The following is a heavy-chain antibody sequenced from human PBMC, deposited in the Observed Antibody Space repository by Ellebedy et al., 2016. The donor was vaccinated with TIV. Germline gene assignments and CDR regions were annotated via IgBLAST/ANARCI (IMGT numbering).Heavy chain of an antibody. V-gene: IGHV5-51*01. D-gene: IGHD3-10*01. CDR3: TRPRYYGSGMKRDGLDV. CDR1: GYNFTTYW. CDR2: IYPGDSDI. Sequence: GESLKISXKTSGYNFTTYWIAWVRQRPGKGLEWMGMIYPGDSDIRYSPSFQGQVTISADKSITTANLQWSSLRASDTAIYYCTRPRYYGSGMKRDGLDVWGQGTTVTVSS. J-gene: IGHJ6*02.